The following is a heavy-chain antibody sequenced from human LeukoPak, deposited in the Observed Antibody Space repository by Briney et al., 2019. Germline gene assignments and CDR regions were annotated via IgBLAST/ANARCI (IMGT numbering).Heavy chain of an antibody. CDR1: GLSFSNYW. D-gene: IGHD3-16*01. V-gene: IGHV3-74*01. J-gene: IGHJ4*02. Sequence: GGSPRLSCEVSGLSFSNYWMHWVRQAPGKGLVWVARTNLHGTTVDYADSVKGRFTISRDNAKNILFLRMNSLRAEDTAVYYCASAYTYVRLGDHWGQGTLVTVSS. CDR2: TNLHGTTV. CDR3: ASAYTYVRLGDH.